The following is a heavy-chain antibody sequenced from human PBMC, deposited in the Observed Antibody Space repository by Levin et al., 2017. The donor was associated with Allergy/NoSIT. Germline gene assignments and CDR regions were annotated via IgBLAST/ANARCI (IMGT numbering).Heavy chain of an antibody. D-gene: IGHD3-10*01. CDR3: ARYFRHLLLGCNWFDP. J-gene: IGHJ5*02. CDR1: GGSISSSNW. CDR2: IYHSGST. V-gene: IGHV4-4*02. Sequence: SETLSLTCAVSGGSISSSNWWSWVRQPPGKGLEWIGEIYHSGSTNYNPSLKSRVTISVDKSKNQFSLKLSSVTAADTAVYYCARYFRHLLLGCNWFDPWGQGTLVTVSS.